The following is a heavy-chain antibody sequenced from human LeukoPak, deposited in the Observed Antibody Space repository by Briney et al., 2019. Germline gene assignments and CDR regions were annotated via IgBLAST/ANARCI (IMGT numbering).Heavy chain of an antibody. CDR1: GGSISSGGYY. D-gene: IGHD6-13*01. J-gene: IGHJ3*02. Sequence: PSETLSLTCTVSGGSISSGGYYWSWIRQHPGKGLEWIGYIYYSGSTYYNPSLKSRVTISVDTSKNQFSLKLSSVTAADTAVYYCASGFHSPIAADAFDIRGQGTMVTVSS. CDR2: IYYSGST. V-gene: IGHV4-31*03. CDR3: ASGFHSPIAADAFDI.